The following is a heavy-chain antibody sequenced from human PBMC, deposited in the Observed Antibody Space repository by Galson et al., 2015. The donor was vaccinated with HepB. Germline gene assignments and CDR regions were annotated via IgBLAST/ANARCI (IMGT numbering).Heavy chain of an antibody. CDR1: GITFSIYA. CDR3: ATGQQMGL. V-gene: IGHV3-23*01. CDR2: ITANSDTT. D-gene: IGHD6-13*01. J-gene: IGHJ4*02. Sequence: SLRLSCAASGITFSIYAMSWVRQAPGKGLEWVSKITANSDTTHYVDSVKGRFTVFRDNSKKTLYLQMDSLRAEDTALYYCATGQQMGLWGRGTRVTVSS.